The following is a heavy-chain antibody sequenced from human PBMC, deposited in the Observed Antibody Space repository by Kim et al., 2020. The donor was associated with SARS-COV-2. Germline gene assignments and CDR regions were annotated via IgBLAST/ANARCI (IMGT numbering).Heavy chain of an antibody. CDR3: ARDVGRRDGYNLDY. Sequence: SVKVSCKASGGTFSSYAISWVRQAPGQGLEWMGRIIPILGIANYAQKFQGRVTITADKSTSTAYMELSSLRSEDTAVYYCARDVGRRDGYNLDYWGQGTLVTVSS. V-gene: IGHV1-69*04. CDR1: GGTFSSYA. D-gene: IGHD5-12*01. CDR2: IIPILGIA. J-gene: IGHJ4*02.